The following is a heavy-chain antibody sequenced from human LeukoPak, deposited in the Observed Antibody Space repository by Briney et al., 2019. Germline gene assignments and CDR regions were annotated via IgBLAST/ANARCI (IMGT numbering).Heavy chain of an antibody. CDR3: ARQVVVVPAAIDWFDP. Sequence: SETLSLTCTVSGGSISSYYWSWIRQPPGKGLEWIGYIYTSGSTNYNPSLKSRVTISVDTSKNQFSLKLSSVTAADTAVYHCARQVVVVPAAIDWFDPWGQGTLVTVSS. J-gene: IGHJ5*02. V-gene: IGHV4-4*09. D-gene: IGHD2-2*02. CDR2: IYTSGST. CDR1: GGSISSYY.